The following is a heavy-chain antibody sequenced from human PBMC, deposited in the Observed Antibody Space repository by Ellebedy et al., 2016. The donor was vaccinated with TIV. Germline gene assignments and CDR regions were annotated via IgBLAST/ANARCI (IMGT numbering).Heavy chain of an antibody. CDR2: INQEGSDK. CDR1: GFTFSDYS. D-gene: IGHD2-2*01. Sequence: GESLKISCAASGFTFSDYSMNWVRQAPGKGLEWVANINQEGSDKSYVDSVKGRFTIFRDNAKSSLYLQMNSLRAEDTAVYYCARGGATSSRYWRNWGQGALVTVSS. V-gene: IGHV3-7*01. CDR3: ARGGATSSRYWRN. J-gene: IGHJ4*02.